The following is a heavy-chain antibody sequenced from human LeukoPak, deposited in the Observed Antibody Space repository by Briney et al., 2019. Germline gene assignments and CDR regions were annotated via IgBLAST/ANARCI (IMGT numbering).Heavy chain of an antibody. J-gene: IGHJ4*02. Sequence: GGSLRLSCAASGFTFSSYGMSWVRQAPGKGLEWVSAISGSGGSTYYADSVKGRFTISRDNSKNTLYLQMNSLRVEDTAVYYCAKDKGYYDSSGYYQPRYFDYWGQGTLVTVSS. V-gene: IGHV3-23*01. D-gene: IGHD3-22*01. CDR1: GFTFSSYG. CDR3: AKDKGYYDSSGYYQPRYFDY. CDR2: ISGSGGST.